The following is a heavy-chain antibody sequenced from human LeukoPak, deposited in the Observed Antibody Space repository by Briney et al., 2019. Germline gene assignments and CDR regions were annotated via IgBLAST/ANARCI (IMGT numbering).Heavy chain of an antibody. CDR3: ARGIMTYYFYMDV. D-gene: IGHD3-16*01. J-gene: IGHJ6*03. Sequence: PSETPSLTCTVSGDSISNHYWSWVRQPPGKGLEWIGYIFYRGLTNHNPSLKSRVTISVDTSKNQLSLKLSSVTAADTAVYYCARGIMTYYFYMDVWGKGTTVTVSS. V-gene: IGHV4-59*11. CDR1: GDSISNHY. CDR2: IFYRGLT.